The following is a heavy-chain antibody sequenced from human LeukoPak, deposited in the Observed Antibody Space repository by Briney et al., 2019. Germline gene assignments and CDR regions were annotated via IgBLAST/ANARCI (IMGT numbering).Heavy chain of an antibody. CDR3: ARDTLVGATNFDY. D-gene: IGHD1-26*01. CDR2: IYHSGST. J-gene: IGHJ4*02. V-gene: IGHV4-38-2*02. CDR1: GDSISSGYY. Sequence: KPSETLSLTCAVSGDSISSGYYWGWIRQPPGKALEWIGSIYHSGSTYYNPSLKSRVTISADTSKNQFSLKLSSVTAADTAVYYCARDTLVGATNFDYWGQGTLVTVSS.